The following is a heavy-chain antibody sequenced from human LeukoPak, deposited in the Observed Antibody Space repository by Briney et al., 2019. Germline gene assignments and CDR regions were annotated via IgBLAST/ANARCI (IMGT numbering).Heavy chain of an antibody. CDR2: YTYSGRT. CDR1: DVSLSGYL. CDR3: ARHEYGSATACFQS. J-gene: IGHJ4*02. D-gene: IGHD1-26*01. V-gene: IGHV4-34*01. Sequence: SDTLSLTCSVYDVSLSGYLWSWIRQPPAKGLDWIGEYTYSGRTNYSPSLKSRVTVSVDTSKNQFSLKLRSVTAADTAVYYCARHEYGSATACFQSWSKGTLVTVSS.